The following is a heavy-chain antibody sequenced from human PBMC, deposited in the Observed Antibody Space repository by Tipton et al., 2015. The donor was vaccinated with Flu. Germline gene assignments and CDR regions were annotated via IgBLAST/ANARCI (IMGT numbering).Heavy chain of an antibody. CDR2: ICHTGPT. Sequence: LRLSCTVSGGSVRSSFYYWGWIRQHPGKGLEWIGYICHTGPTCYNPSLKSRLIISLDTSKNQFSLKLSSVTAADTAVYYCARDFSHGFDIWGQGTMVTVSS. V-gene: IGHV4-31*02. J-gene: IGHJ3*02. CDR1: GGSVRSSFYY. D-gene: IGHD3-3*01. CDR3: ARDFSHGFDI.